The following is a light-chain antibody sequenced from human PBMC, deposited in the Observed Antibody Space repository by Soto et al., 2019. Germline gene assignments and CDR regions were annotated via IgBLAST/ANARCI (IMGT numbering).Light chain of an antibody. V-gene: IGKV3-20*01. J-gene: IGKJ3*01. Sequence: EIVLTQSPGTLSLSPGERATLSCRASQSLSSSYLVWYQQKPGQAPRLLIYGASSRATGIPDRFSGSGSGTDFTLTISRLEPEDFAVYYCQHYGNTPPSVTLGPGTKVDIK. CDR1: QSLSSSY. CDR2: GAS. CDR3: QHYGNTPPSVT.